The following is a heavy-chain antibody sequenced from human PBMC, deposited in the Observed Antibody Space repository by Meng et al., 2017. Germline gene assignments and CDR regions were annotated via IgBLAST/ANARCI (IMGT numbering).Heavy chain of an antibody. J-gene: IGHJ3*02. CDR1: GFTFSNAY. V-gene: IGHV3-15*01. D-gene: IGHD2-21*02. CDR3: AKDLCGGDCYWAVGAHDAFDI. CDR2: IKSKPDGETI. Sequence: GGSLRLSCEGSGFTFSNAYMTWVRQVPGKRLEWVGRIKSKPDGETIDYAAAVKGRFTISRDNSKNTLYLQMNSLRAEDTAVYYCAKDLCGGDCYWAVGAHDAFDIWGQGTMVTVSS.